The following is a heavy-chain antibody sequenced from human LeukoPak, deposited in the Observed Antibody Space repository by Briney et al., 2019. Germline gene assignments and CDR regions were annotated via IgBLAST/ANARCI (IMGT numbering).Heavy chain of an antibody. CDR3: AKILPDTVTADY. J-gene: IGHJ4*02. CDR1: GFTFSSYG. CDR2: ISYDGSNK. D-gene: IGHD4-11*01. Sequence: PGGSLRLSCAASGFTFSSYGMYWVRQAPGKGLEWVVVISYDGSNKYYADSVKGRFTISRDNSKNTLYLQMNSLRAEDTAVYYCAKILPDTVTADYWGQGTLVTVSS. V-gene: IGHV3-30*18.